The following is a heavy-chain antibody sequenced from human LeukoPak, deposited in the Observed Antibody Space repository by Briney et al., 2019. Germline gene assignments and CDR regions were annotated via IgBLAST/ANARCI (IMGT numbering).Heavy chain of an antibody. CDR2: IYPGDSDT. CDR1: GYTFSSYW. J-gene: IGHJ3*02. D-gene: IGHD4-23*01. Sequence: GESLKISCKGSGYTFSSYWIGWVRQLPGKGLEWMGVIYPGDSDTTYNPSFQGQVTISADRSISTAYLQWSSLKASDTAMYYCARGTVGAFDIWGQGTMVTVSS. CDR3: ARGTVGAFDI. V-gene: IGHV5-51*01.